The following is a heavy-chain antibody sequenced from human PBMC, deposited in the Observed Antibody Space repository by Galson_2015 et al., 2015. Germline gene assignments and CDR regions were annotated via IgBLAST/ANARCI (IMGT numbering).Heavy chain of an antibody. V-gene: IGHV4-4*02. Sequence: ETLSLTCAVSGGSISSSNWWSWVRQPPGKGLEWIGEIYHSGSTNYNPSLKSRVTISVDKSKNQFSLKLSSVTAADTAVYYCASLGNGYCSGGSCSPWGQGTLVTVSS. D-gene: IGHD2-15*01. CDR1: GGSISSSNW. J-gene: IGHJ5*02. CDR2: IYHSGST. CDR3: ASLGNGYCSGGSCSP.